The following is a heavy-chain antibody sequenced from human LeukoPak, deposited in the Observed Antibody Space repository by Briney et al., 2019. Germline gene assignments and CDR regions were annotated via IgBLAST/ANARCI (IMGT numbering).Heavy chain of an antibody. CDR1: GFTFSDYW. CDR3: AKDRAGTPWAD. D-gene: IGHD2-15*01. Sequence: GGSLRLSCAASGFTFSDYWMSWVRQAPGQGLEWVANIKQDGSEKHYVDSVEGRFTISRDNSKNTLYLQMDSLRAEDTAVYYCAKDRAGTPWADWGQGTLVTVSS. J-gene: IGHJ4*02. CDR2: IKQDGSEK. V-gene: IGHV3-7*03.